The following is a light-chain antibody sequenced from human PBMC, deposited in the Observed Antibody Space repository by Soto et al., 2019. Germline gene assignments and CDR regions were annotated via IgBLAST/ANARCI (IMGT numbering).Light chain of an antibody. CDR2: EVS. V-gene: IGLV2-14*01. CDR1: SSDVGGYNY. CDR3: SSYTGSSTPV. Sequence: QSALTQPASVSGSPGQSITISCTGTSSDVGGYNYVSWYQHHPGKAPKLMIYEVSNRPSGVSNRFSGSKSGNTASLTISGLQAEDEDDYYCSSYTGSSTPVFGGGTKVTVL. J-gene: IGLJ3*02.